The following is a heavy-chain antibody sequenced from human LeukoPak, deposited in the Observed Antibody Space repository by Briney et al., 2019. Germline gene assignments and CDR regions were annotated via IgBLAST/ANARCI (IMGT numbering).Heavy chain of an antibody. J-gene: IGHJ6*03. D-gene: IGHD3-10*01. CDR2: INPNSGGT. V-gene: IGHV1-2*02. Sequence: ASVKVSCKASGYTFTGYYMHWVRQAPGQGLEWMGWINPNSGGTNYAQKFQGRVTMTRDTSISTAYMELSGLRSDDTAVYYCASDYYGSGSPYMDVWGKGTTVTISS. CDR3: ASDYYGSGSPYMDV. CDR1: GYTFTGYY.